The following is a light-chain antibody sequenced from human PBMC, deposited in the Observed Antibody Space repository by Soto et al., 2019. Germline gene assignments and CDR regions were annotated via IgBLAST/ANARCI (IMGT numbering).Light chain of an antibody. CDR1: SSDVGGYSY. CDR3: SSYTSSTVYI. V-gene: IGLV2-14*03. J-gene: IGLJ1*01. CDR2: HVT. Sequence: QSALTQPASVSGSPGQSITISCTGTSSDVGGYSYVSWYQQHPGDAPKLMIYHVTNRPSVVSDRFSGSKSGNTASLTISGLQAEDEADYYCSSYTSSTVYIFGTGTKVTVL.